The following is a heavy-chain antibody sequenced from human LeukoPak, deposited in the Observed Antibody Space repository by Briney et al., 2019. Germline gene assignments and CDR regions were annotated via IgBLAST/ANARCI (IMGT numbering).Heavy chain of an antibody. J-gene: IGHJ4*02. V-gene: IGHV3-21*01. D-gene: IGHD3-22*01. Sequence: PGGSLRLSCAASGFTFSSYSMNWVRQAPGKGLEWVSSISSSSSYIYYADSVKGRFTVSRDNAKNSLYLQMNSLRAEDTAVYYCARIDYYDGSGLFDYWGQGTLVTVSS. CDR2: ISSSSSYI. CDR3: ARIDYYDGSGLFDY. CDR1: GFTFSSYS.